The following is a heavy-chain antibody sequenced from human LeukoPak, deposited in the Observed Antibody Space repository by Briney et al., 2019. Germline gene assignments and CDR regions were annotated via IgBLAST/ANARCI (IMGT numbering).Heavy chain of an antibody. Sequence: SETLSLTCAVYGGSFRGYYWSWIRQPPGKGLEWIGEINHSGSTNSNPSLNSRVTISVDTSKTQFSLKLSSVTAADTAVYYCARGREGPANYYGMDVWGKGTTVTVSS. CDR3: ARGREGPANYYGMDV. D-gene: IGHD1-26*01. CDR2: INHSGST. CDR1: GGSFRGYY. J-gene: IGHJ6*04. V-gene: IGHV4-34*01.